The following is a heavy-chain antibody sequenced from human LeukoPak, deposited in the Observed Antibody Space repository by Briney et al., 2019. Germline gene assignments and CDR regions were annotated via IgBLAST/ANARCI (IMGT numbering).Heavy chain of an antibody. Sequence: SETLSLTCAVSGGSISSSNWWSWVRQPPGKGLEWIGEIYHSGSTNYNPSLKSRVTISVDKSKNQFSLKLSSVTAADTAVYYCARGVAAAGTALHFDYWGQGTLVTVSS. J-gene: IGHJ4*02. D-gene: IGHD6-13*01. CDR3: ARGVAAAGTALHFDY. CDR1: GGSISSSNW. V-gene: IGHV4-4*02. CDR2: IYHSGST.